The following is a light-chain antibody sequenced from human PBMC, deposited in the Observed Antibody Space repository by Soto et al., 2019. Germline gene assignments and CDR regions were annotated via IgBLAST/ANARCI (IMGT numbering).Light chain of an antibody. CDR2: GAS. CDR1: QSVSSD. CDR3: QQYSHWPPA. Sequence: EIVMTQSPATLSVSPGESATLSCRASQSVSSDLAWYQQKPGQAPRLLIYGASTRATGIPARFSGSGSGTEFTLTISSLQSEDFAVYYCQQYSHWPPAFGQGTKVEIK. V-gene: IGKV3-15*01. J-gene: IGKJ1*01.